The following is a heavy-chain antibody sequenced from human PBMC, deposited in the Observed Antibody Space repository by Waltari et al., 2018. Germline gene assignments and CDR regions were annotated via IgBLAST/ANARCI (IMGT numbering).Heavy chain of an antibody. CDR2: MNPNSGNT. V-gene: IGHV1-8*03. D-gene: IGHD3-10*01. CDR1: GYTFTSYD. J-gene: IGHJ4*02. CDR3: ARGRWFRESRQIFDY. Sequence: QVQLVQSGAEVKKPGASVKVSCKASGYTFTSYDINCVRHATGQGLEWMGWMNPNSGNTGYAQKFQGKVTITRNTSISTAYMELSSLRSEDTAVYYCARGRWFRESRQIFDYWGQGTLVTVSS.